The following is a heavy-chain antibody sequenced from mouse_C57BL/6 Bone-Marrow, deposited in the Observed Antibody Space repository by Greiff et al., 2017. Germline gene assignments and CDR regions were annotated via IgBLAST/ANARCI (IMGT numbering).Heavy chain of an antibody. V-gene: IGHV1-81*01. CDR3: ARGDYYYGSSSYYYAMDY. J-gene: IGHJ4*01. Sequence: QVQLQQPGAELARPGASVKLSCKASGYTFTSYGISWVKQRTGQGLEWIGEIYPRSGNTYYNEKFKGKATLTADKSSSTAYMELRSLTSEDSAVYFCARGDYYYGSSSYYYAMDYWGQGTSVTVSS. CDR1: GYTFTSYG. D-gene: IGHD1-1*01. CDR2: IYPRSGNT.